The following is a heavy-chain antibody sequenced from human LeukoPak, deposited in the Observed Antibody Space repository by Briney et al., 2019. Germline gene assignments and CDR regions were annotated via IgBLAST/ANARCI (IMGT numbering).Heavy chain of an antibody. Sequence: SETLSLTCAVYGGSFSGYYWSWIRQPPGKGLEWIGEINHSGSTNYNPSLKSRVTISVDTSKNQFSLKLSSVTAADTAVYYCARGPDTAGYYYYYYMDVWGKGTTVTVSS. V-gene: IGHV4-34*01. D-gene: IGHD5-18*01. CDR2: INHSGST. CDR3: ARGPDTAGYYYYYYMDV. CDR1: GGSFSGYY. J-gene: IGHJ6*03.